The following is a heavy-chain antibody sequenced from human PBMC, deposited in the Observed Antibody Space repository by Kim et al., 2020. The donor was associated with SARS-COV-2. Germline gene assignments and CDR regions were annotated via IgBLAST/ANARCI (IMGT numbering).Heavy chain of an antibody. J-gene: IGHJ3*02. D-gene: IGHD5-18*01. V-gene: IGHV1-69*04. CDR3: ARVRLPVDTAMVAAFDI. Sequence: FQGRVTITADKSTSTAYMELSSLRSEDTAVYYCARVRLPVDTAMVAAFDIWGQGTMVTVSS.